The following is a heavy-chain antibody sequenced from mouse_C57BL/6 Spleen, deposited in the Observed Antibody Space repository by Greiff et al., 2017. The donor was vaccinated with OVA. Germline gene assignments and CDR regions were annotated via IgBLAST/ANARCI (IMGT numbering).Heavy chain of an antibody. CDR3: ARGGSTAQATWFAY. CDR1: GYTFTDYY. J-gene: IGHJ3*01. CDR2: INPYNGGT. V-gene: IGHV1-19*01. Sequence: VQLKQSGPVLVKPGASVKMSCKASGYTFTDYYMNWVKQSHGKSLEWIGVINPYNGGTSYNQKFKGKATLTVDKSSSTAYMELNSLTSEDSAVYYCARGGSTAQATWFAYWGQGTLVTVSA. D-gene: IGHD3-2*02.